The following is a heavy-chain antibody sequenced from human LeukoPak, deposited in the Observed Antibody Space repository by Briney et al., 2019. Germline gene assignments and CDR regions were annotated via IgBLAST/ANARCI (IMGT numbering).Heavy chain of an antibody. CDR3: ARVLEGSSGQHWYFDL. Sequence: PSETLSLTCAVYGGSLSGYFWSWMRQPPGKGLEWSGEVHHSGSTIYHPSLQSRVTISVDTSKNQFSLKLSSVTAADTAVYYCARVLEGSSGQHWYFDLWGRGTLVTVSS. CDR1: GGSLSGYF. V-gene: IGHV4-34*01. J-gene: IGHJ2*01. CDR2: VHHSGST. D-gene: IGHD6-19*01.